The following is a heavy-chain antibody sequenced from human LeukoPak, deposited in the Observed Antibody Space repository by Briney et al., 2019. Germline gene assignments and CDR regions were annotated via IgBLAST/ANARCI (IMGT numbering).Heavy chain of an antibody. D-gene: IGHD1-26*01. CDR2: ISGSAGTT. CDR1: GFTFSSYS. Sequence: GGSLRLSCVASGFTFSSYSMNWVRQAPGKGLEWVSSISGSAGTTYYADSVKGRFTISRDNSKNTLYLQMNSLRAEDTAVYYCAKAIGEWAYAFDIWGRGTMVTVSS. V-gene: IGHV3-23*01. J-gene: IGHJ3*02. CDR3: AKAIGEWAYAFDI.